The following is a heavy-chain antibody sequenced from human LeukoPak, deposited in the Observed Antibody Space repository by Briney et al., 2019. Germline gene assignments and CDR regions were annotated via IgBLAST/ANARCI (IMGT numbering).Heavy chain of an antibody. J-gene: IGHJ3*02. Sequence: GGSLRLSCTASGFICSDYAMSWARQAPGKGLEWVSAISGGGGRTYYADSVKGRFTISRDNSKNTLYLQMNSLRAEDTAVYYCAKGTGYCDSSGYDPFDIWGQGTMVTVSS. CDR3: AKGTGYCDSSGYDPFDI. D-gene: IGHD3-22*01. V-gene: IGHV3-23*01. CDR2: ISGGGGRT. CDR1: GFICSDYA.